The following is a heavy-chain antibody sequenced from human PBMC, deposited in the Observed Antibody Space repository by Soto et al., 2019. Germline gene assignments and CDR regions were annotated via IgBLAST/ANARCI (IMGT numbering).Heavy chain of an antibody. CDR2: ISWDGGST. CDR1: DFTFDDYT. V-gene: IGHV3-43*01. J-gene: IGHJ4*02. Sequence: DVQLVESGGVVVQPGGSLRLSCAASDFTFDDYTMHWVRQAPGKGLEWVSLISWDGGSTYYADSVKGRFTISRDNSKTSLYLPMNSLRTEDTALYYCARGGDPDYWGQGTLVTVSS. D-gene: IGHD2-21*02. CDR3: ARGGDPDY.